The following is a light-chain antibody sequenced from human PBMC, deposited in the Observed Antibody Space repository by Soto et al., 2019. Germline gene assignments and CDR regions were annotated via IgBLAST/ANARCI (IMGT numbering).Light chain of an antibody. V-gene: IGLV2-14*01. CDR1: SSDVGAYNY. CDR3: SSYTSSSTPYV. CDR2: DVA. J-gene: IGLJ1*01. Sequence: QSALTQPASVSGSPGQSIIISCTGTSSDVGAYNYVSWYQQYPGKAPKLMIYDVANRPSGVSDRFSGSKSGSTASLTISGLQAEDEAYYYCSSYTSSSTPYVFGTGTKVTVL.